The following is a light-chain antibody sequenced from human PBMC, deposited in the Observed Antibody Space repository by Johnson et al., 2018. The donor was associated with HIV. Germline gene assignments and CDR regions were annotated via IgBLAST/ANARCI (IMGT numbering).Light chain of an antibody. CDR2: DNN. CDR3: GTWDSSLSAGV. V-gene: IGLV1-51*01. J-gene: IGLJ1*01. CDR1: SSNIGNNY. Sequence: QSVLTQPPSVSAAPGQKVTISCSGSSSNIGNNYVSWYQQLPGTAPKLLIYDNNKRPSGIPDRFSGSKSGTSATLGITGLQTGDEGDYYCGTWDSSLSAGVFGTGTTVTVL.